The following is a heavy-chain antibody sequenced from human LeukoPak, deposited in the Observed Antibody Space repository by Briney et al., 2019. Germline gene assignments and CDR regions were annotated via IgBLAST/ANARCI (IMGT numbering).Heavy chain of an antibody. Sequence: ASVKVSCKASGYTFTSYGISWVRQAPGQGLEWMGWISAYNGNTNYAQKLQGRVTMTTDTSTSTAYMELRSLRSDDTAVYYCARERYRNSGSYYSYWGQGTLVTVSS. D-gene: IGHD1-26*01. CDR1: GYTFTSYG. CDR2: ISAYNGNT. V-gene: IGHV1-18*01. J-gene: IGHJ4*02. CDR3: ARERYRNSGSYYSY.